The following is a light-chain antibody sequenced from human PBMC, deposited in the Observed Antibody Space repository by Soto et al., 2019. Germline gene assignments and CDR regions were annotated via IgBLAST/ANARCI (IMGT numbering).Light chain of an antibody. Sequence: EIVLTQSPATLSLSPGERVTLSCGASQSVTNNYLAWYQQKPGLAPRLLIYDASNRATGIPDRFSGSGSGTDFTLTISRLEPEDFAVYYCQQYDNLITFGGGTKVEIK. J-gene: IGKJ4*01. CDR1: QSVTNNY. V-gene: IGKV3D-20*01. CDR3: QQYDNLIT. CDR2: DAS.